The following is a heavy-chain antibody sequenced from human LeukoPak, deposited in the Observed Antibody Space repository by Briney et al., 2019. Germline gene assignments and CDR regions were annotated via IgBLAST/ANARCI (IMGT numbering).Heavy chain of an antibody. J-gene: IGHJ4*02. CDR3: AVSTVMNEYCFDS. D-gene: IGHD4-17*01. CDR2: IYHSGTT. Sequence: SETLSLTCGVSGGSMSSTKWRSWVRPPPGRGLEWIGEIYHSGTTNYNPSLKSRITISVDKTKNQVSLTLSSVTAANTAVYYCAVSTVMNEYCFDSWAQGTLVTVSS. V-gene: IGHV4-4*02. CDR1: GGSMSSTKW.